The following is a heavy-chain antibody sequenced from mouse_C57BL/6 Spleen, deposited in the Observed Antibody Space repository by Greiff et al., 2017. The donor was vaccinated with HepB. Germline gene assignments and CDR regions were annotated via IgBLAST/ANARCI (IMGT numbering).Heavy chain of an antibody. Sequence: EVKVVESGGGLVQPGGSLSLSCAASGFTFTDYYMSWVRQPPGKALEWLGFIRNKDNGYTTEYSASVQGRFTISRDNSQSILYLQMNALRAEDSATYYCARYGTTVVFDYWGQGTTLTVSS. D-gene: IGHD1-1*01. V-gene: IGHV7-3*01. CDR1: GFTFTDYY. J-gene: IGHJ2*01. CDR2: IRNKDNGYTT. CDR3: ARYGTTVVFDY.